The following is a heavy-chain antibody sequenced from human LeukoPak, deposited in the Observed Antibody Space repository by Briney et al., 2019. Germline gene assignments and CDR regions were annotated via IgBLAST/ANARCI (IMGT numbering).Heavy chain of an antibody. Sequence: HSQTLSLTCAISGDSVSSNSAAWNWIRQSPSRGLEWLGRTYYRSKWYNDYAVSVKSRITINPDTSKNQFSLQLNSVTPEDTAVYYCAREGIVATILDYYYYGMDVWGQGTTVTVPS. V-gene: IGHV6-1*01. CDR2: TYYRSKWYN. D-gene: IGHD5-12*01. CDR1: GDSVSSNSAA. J-gene: IGHJ6*02. CDR3: AREGIVATILDYYYYGMDV.